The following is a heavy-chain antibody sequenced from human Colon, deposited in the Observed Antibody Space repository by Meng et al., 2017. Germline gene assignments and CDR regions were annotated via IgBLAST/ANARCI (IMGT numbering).Heavy chain of an antibody. J-gene: IGHJ5*02. CDR3: ARGGNFDP. V-gene: IGHV7-4-1*02. CDR1: GYTFNTYT. D-gene: IGHD2/OR15-2a*01. CDR2: ISTNTGTP. Sequence: HVQLVQSGPELKKPGASVKVSCKDSGYTFNTYTINWVRQAHGRGLEWMEWISTNTGTPTYTQGFTGRFVFSLDTSVSTAYLQISSLKAENTAVYYCARGGNFDPWGQGTLVTVSS.